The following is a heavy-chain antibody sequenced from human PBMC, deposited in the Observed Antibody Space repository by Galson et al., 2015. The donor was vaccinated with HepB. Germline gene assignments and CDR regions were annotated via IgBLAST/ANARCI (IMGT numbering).Heavy chain of an antibody. CDR3: ARGAMTNHYFDS. V-gene: IGHV1-18*01. D-gene: IGHD2-8*01. CDR2: VSPYTGDT. CDR1: GYTFNNHF. J-gene: IGHJ4*02. Sequence: SVKVSCKASGYTFNNHFIVWVRQAPGQGLEWMGWVSPYTGDTKYVQKFQDRVTMTTDTSTTTAYMELRSLRSDDTAVYYCARGAMTNHYFDSWGQGTLVAVSS.